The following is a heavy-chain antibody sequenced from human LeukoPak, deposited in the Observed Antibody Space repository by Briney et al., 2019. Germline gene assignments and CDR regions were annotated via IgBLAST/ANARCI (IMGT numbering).Heavy chain of an antibody. CDR3: ARERILTGYFNAFDI. Sequence: GGSLRLSCAASGFTFSSYGMHWVRQAPGKGLEWVAVIWYDGSNKYYADSVKGRFTISRDNSKNTLYLQMNSLRAEDTAVYYCARERILTGYFNAFDIWGRGTMVTVSS. CDR1: GFTFSSYG. D-gene: IGHD3-9*01. J-gene: IGHJ3*02. V-gene: IGHV3-33*01. CDR2: IWYDGSNK.